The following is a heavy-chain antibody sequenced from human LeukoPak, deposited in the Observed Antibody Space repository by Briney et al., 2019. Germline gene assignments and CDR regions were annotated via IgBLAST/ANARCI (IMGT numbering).Heavy chain of an antibody. CDR1: GFTFSSHW. CDR2: VKQDVSEI. J-gene: IGHJ4*02. V-gene: IGHV3-7*01. Sequence: GGCLRLSCAAPGFTFSSHWMSWVRQAPGKGLEWVASVKQDVSEIYYVDSVKGRFTISGDNAKNSLYLQMNSLTVEDTAVYYCARDAIGKAYFDYWGQGTLVTVSS. CDR3: ARDAIGKAYFDY.